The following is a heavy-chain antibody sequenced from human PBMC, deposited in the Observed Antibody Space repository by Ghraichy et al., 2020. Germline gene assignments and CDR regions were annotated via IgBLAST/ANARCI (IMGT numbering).Heavy chain of an antibody. CDR3: ARDSEGFVDSSGRMAV. CDR1: GFTFSSYA. J-gene: IGHJ4*02. D-gene: IGHD6-19*01. CDR2: ISYDGSNK. V-gene: IGHV3-30-3*01. Sequence: GGSLRLSCAASGFTFSSYAMHWVRQAPGKGLEWVAVISYDGSNKYYADSVKGRFTISRDNSKNTLYLQMNILRAEDTAVYYCARDSEGFVDSSGRMAVWGQGTLVTVSS.